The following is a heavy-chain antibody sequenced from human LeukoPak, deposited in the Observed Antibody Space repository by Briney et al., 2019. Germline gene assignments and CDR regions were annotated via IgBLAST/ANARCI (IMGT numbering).Heavy chain of an antibody. CDR1: GFTFSDYE. D-gene: IGHD6-13*01. Sequence: PGGSLRLSCAASGFTFSDYEMNWVRQAPGKGLEWVAYISSSGNTIYYADSVEGRFTISRDNAKNSLYLQVNSLRAEDTAVYYCARSYNSSYPFDYWGQGTLVTVSS. CDR2: ISSSGNTI. CDR3: ARSYNSSYPFDY. V-gene: IGHV3-48*03. J-gene: IGHJ4*02.